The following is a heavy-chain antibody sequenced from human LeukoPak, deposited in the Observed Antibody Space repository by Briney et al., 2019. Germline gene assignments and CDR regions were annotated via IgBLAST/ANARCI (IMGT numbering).Heavy chain of an antibody. CDR2: ISSSSSYI. CDR1: GFTFGSYS. CDR3: ARGVAANWFDP. V-gene: IGHV3-21*01. J-gene: IGHJ5*02. Sequence: GGSLRLSSAATGFTFGSYSMNWVRQAPGKGLEWVSSISSSSSYIYYADSVKGRFTISRDNAKNSLYLQMNSLRAEDTAVYYCARGVAANWFDPWGQGTLVTVSS. D-gene: IGHD6-19*01.